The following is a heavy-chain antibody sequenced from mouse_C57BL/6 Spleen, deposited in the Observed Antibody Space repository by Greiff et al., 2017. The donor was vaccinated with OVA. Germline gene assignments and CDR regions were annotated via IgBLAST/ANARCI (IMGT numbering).Heavy chain of an antibody. Sequence: DVKLVESGGGLVKPGGSLKLPCAASGFTFSSYAMSWVRQTPEKRLEWVATISDGGSYTYYPDNVKGRFTISRDNAKNNLYMQMSHLKSEDTAMYCCARGACSNSEYFDYWGQGTTLTVSS. CDR2: ISDGGSYT. D-gene: IGHD2-5*01. V-gene: IGHV5-4*03. CDR1: GFTFSSYA. J-gene: IGHJ2*01. CDR3: ARGACSNSEYFDY.